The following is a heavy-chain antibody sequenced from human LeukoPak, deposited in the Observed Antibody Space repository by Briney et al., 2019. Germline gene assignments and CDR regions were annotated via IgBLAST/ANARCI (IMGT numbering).Heavy chain of an antibody. J-gene: IGHJ4*02. CDR1: GYSISSGYY. V-gene: IGHV4-38-2*02. CDR3: ARRGHYDGSGYYAPFDY. D-gene: IGHD3-22*01. CDR2: IYYSGTT. Sequence: SETLSLTCTVSGYSISSGYYWGWIRQPPGKGLEWIGSIYYSGTTHYNPSLKSRVTISVDTSRNQFSLKVTSVTAADTAVYYCARRGHYDGSGYYAPFDYWGQGSLVTVSS.